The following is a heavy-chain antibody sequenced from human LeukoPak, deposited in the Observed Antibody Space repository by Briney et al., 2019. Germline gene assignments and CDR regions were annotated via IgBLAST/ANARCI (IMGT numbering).Heavy chain of an antibody. CDR1: GGSISSYY. D-gene: IGHD3-16*01. Sequence: PSETLPLTCTVSGGSISSYYWSWIRQPPGKGLEWIGYIYYSGSTNYNPSLKSRVTISVDTSKNQFSLKLSSVTAADTAVYYCARGITFNWFDPWGQGTMVTVSS. CDR3: ARGITFNWFDP. CDR2: IYYSGST. V-gene: IGHV4-59*01. J-gene: IGHJ5*02.